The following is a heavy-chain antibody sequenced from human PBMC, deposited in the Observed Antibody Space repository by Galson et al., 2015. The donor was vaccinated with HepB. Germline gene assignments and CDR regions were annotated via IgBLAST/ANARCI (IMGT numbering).Heavy chain of an antibody. CDR1: GFTFSSYT. D-gene: IGHD3-22*01. J-gene: IGHJ4*02. CDR2: ISYDGSNK. V-gene: IGHV3-30*04. CDR3: AREGFYYDTSGQYLGY. Sequence: SLRLSCAASGFTFSSYTMHWVRQAPGKGLEWVAVISYDGSNKYYADSVKGRFTISRDNSKNTLYPQMNSLRAEDTAVYYCAREGFYYDTSGQYLGYWGQGTLVTVSS.